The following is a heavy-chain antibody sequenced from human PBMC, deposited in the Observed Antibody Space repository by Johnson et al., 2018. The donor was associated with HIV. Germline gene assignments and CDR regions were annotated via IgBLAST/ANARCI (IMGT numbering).Heavy chain of an antibody. D-gene: IGHD3-16*01. CDR3: ARGSRYTFDNDDVHLLHAFDI. Sequence: MQLVESGGGLVQPGGSLTLSCAASGFTFSHYWMHWVHQAPGKGLVWVSRMHSDGSSTTYADSVKGLFTLSRDNAKNTLYLEMNTLRPEDTAMYYWARGSRYTFDNDDVHLLHAFDIWGQGTMVTVSS. CDR1: GFTFSHYW. CDR2: MHSDGSST. V-gene: IGHV3-74*03. J-gene: IGHJ3*02.